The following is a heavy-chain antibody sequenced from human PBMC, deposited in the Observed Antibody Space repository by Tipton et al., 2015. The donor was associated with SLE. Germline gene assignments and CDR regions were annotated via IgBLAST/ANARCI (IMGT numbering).Heavy chain of an antibody. J-gene: IGHJ4*02. CDR2: ISSSGYAI. Sequence: SLRLSCAASGFTFSSYEMNWVRQAPGKGLESVAYISSSGYAIYYADSVKGRFTISRDNANNSLYLQMNSLRADDTAVYYCTREEEGGWNFDYWGQGTLVTVSS. CDR3: TREEEGGWNFDY. V-gene: IGHV3-48*03. CDR1: GFTFSSYE. D-gene: IGHD6-19*01.